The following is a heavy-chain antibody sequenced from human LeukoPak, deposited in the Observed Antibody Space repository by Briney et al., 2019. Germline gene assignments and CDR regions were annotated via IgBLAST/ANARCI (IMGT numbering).Heavy chain of an antibody. D-gene: IGHD3-10*01. V-gene: IGHV3-23*01. Sequence: GGTLRLSCAASGFTFSSYGMSWVRQAPGKGLEWVSAISGSGGSTYYADSVKGRFTISRDNSKNTLYLQMNSLRAEDTAVYYCAKEWEYGSGSYYSAISYFDYWGQGTLVTVSS. CDR1: GFTFSSYG. CDR3: AKEWEYGSGSYYSAISYFDY. J-gene: IGHJ4*02. CDR2: ISGSGGST.